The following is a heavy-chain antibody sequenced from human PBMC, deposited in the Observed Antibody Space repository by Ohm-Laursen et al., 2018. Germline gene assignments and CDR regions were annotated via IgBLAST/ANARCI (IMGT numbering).Heavy chain of an antibody. CDR2: IKSKTNGGTI. Sequence: SLRLSCAASGFIFTNAWMSWVRQAPGKGLEWVGRIKSKTNGGTIDYAAPVKGRSTISRDDSKNTLYLQMNSLKTEDTAVYYCTTAPKYYYDSSGFDYWGQGTLVTVSS. V-gene: IGHV3-15*01. CDR3: TTAPKYYYDSSGFDY. J-gene: IGHJ4*02. D-gene: IGHD3-22*01. CDR1: GFIFTNAW.